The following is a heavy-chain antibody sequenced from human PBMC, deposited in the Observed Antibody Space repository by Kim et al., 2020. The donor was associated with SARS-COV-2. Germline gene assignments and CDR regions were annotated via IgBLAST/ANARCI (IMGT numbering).Heavy chain of an antibody. CDR2: IKSKTDGGTT. CDR1: GFTFSNAW. J-gene: IGHJ6*02. CDR3: TTDRLGELSLFSYYYYGMDV. V-gene: IGHV3-15*01. Sequence: GGSLRLSCAASGFTFSNAWMSWVRQAPGKGLEGVGRIKSKTDGGTTDYAAPVKGRFTISRDDSKNTLYLQMNSLKTEDTAGYYCTTDRLGELSLFSYYYYGMDVWGQGTTVTVSS. D-gene: IGHD3-16*02.